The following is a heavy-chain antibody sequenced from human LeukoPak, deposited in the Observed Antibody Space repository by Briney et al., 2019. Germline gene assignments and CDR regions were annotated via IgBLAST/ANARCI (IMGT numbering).Heavy chain of an antibody. V-gene: IGHV3-48*01. CDR3: ARVRYYYGSGSYYNPDYYYYYMDV. CDR2: ISSSSSTK. CDR1: GFTFSSYS. Sequence: GGSLRLSCAASGFTFSSYSMNWVRQAPGKGLEWVSYISSSSSTKYYADSVKGRFTISRDNAKNSLYLQMNSLRAEDTAVYYCARVRYYYGSGSYYNPDYYYYYMDVWGKGTTVTVSS. J-gene: IGHJ6*03. D-gene: IGHD3-10*01.